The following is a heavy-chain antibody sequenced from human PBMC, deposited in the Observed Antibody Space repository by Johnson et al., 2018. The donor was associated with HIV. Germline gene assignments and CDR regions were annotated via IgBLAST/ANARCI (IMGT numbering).Heavy chain of an antibody. CDR3: ARGPRNPGLDSFDI. J-gene: IGHJ3*02. CDR2: IKGKSEGGTI. Sequence: EQLVESGGGLVKPGGSLRLSCAASGFTFSNAWMSWVRQAPGKGLEWIGRIKGKSEGGTIDYDAPVKGRFTISRDDSQKSLYLQMNSLNTEDKALYYCARGPRNPGLDSFDIWGRGTMVAVSS. D-gene: IGHD1-14*01. CDR1: GFTFSNAW. V-gene: IGHV3-15*01.